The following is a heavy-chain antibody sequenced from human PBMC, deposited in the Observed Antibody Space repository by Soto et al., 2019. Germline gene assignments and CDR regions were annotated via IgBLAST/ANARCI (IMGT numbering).Heavy chain of an antibody. Sequence: EVQLLESGGGLVQPGESLRLSCAASGFTFGNYFMNWVRQAPGKGLEWVSDISSNGGRTHYADSVRGRFTISRDNSRNTLYLQMSCLRAEDTALYYCAKDLHWYGMDVWGQGTTVTVSS. V-gene: IGHV3-23*01. D-gene: IGHD1-1*01. CDR1: GFTFGNYF. CDR3: AKDLHWYGMDV. CDR2: ISSNGGRT. J-gene: IGHJ6*02.